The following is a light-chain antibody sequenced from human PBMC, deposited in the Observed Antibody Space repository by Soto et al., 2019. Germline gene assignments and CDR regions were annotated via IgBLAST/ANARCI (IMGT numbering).Light chain of an antibody. CDR1: QSISSW. V-gene: IGKV1-39*01. Sequence: DIQMTQSPSTLSASVGDRVTITCRASQSISSWLAWYQQKPGKAPKLQIYAASNLQSGVPPRFSGSGSGTDFTLTIRSLQPEDFATYFCQQSYSSPWTFGQGTKVDIK. J-gene: IGKJ1*01. CDR3: QQSYSSPWT. CDR2: AAS.